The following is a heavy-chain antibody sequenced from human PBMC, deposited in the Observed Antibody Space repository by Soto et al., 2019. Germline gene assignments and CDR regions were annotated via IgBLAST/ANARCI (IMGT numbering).Heavy chain of an antibody. CDR2: IYPGDSDT. CDR1: GYSFTNYW. J-gene: IGHJ6*02. Sequence: GESLKISCKGSGYSFTNYWIGWVRQMPGKGLEWMGIIYPGDSDTKYSPSFQGQVTISADKSISTAYLQWSSLKASDTAMYYCARQKQLGYYYYGLDVWGQGTTVTAP. V-gene: IGHV5-51*01. CDR3: ARQKQLGYYYYGLDV. D-gene: IGHD1-1*01.